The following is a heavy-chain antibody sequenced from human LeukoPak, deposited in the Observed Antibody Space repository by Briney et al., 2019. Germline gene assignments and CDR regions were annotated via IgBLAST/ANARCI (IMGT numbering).Heavy chain of an antibody. D-gene: IGHD5-18*01. V-gene: IGHV3-7*04. J-gene: IGHJ4*02. Sequence: GGSLRLSCVASGFTFRTYWMTWVRQAPGKGLEWVANINQNGSDTHYADSVRGRFTISRDNAKNSMYLQMSSLRAEDTAVYYCARGGYNYAWGYWGQGTLVTVSS. CDR2: INQNGSDT. CDR3: ARGGYNYAWGY. CDR1: GFTFRTYW.